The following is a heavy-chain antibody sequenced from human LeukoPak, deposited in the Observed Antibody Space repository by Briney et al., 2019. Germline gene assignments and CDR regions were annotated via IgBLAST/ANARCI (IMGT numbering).Heavy chain of an antibody. CDR2: IYPGDSDT. D-gene: IGHD2-21*02. V-gene: IGHV5-51*01. CDR1: GYRFTSYW. CDR3: ARRITCGGDCFDAFDI. J-gene: IGHJ3*02. Sequence: PGESLKISCNGSGYRFTSYWIGWVRQMPGKGLEWMGIIYPGDSDTRYSPSFQGQVTISADKSISTAYLQWSSLKASDTAMNYCARRITCGGDCFDAFDIWGQGTMVTVSS.